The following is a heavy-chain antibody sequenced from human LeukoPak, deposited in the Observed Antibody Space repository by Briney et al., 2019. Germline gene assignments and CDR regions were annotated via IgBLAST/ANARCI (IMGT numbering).Heavy chain of an antibody. J-gene: IGHJ4*02. Sequence: ASVKVSCKASGGTFSSYAISWVRQAPGQGLEWMGWISAYNGNTNYAQKLQGRVTMTTDTSTSTAYMELRSLRSDDTALYYCAKATPSSSWSDFDYWGQGTLVTVSS. V-gene: IGHV1-18*01. CDR2: ISAYNGNT. CDR1: GGTFSSYA. D-gene: IGHD6-13*01. CDR3: AKATPSSSWSDFDY.